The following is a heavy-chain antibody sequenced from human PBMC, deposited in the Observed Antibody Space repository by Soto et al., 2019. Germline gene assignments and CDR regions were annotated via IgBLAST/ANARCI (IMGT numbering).Heavy chain of an antibody. D-gene: IGHD6-6*01. J-gene: IGHJ4*02. CDR1: GGSISSGGYS. Sequence: SETLSLTCAVSGGSISSGGYSWSWIRQPPGKGLEWIGEINHSGSTNYNPSLKSRVTISIDTSKNQFSLKLTSVTAADTAVYYCARTSRLDSWGQGTLVTVSS. V-gene: IGHV4-30-2*01. CDR2: INHSGST. CDR3: ARTSRLDS.